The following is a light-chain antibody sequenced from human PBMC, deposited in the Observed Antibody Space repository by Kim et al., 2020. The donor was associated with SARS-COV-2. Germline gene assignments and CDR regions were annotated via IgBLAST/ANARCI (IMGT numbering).Light chain of an antibody. V-gene: IGLV3-21*04. CDR2: YNT. J-gene: IGLJ2*01. Sequence: SYELTQPPSVSVAPGETARITCGENDIVSKSVHWYQEKPGPAPVMVIYYNTDRPSGIPERVSGSNSGNTATLTISRVEAGDEADYYCQMWDRSSDHVVF. CDR3: QMWDRSSDHVV. CDR1: DIVSKS.